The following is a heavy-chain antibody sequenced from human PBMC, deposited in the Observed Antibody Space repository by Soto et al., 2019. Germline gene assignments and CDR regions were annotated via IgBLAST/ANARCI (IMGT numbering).Heavy chain of an antibody. CDR2: ISYDGNTQ. CDR1: GFTFSDYG. V-gene: IGHV3-30*18. CDR3: AKNGRMTLVGVAKGGFDS. J-gene: IGHJ4*02. Sequence: QVHLVESGGGVVQPGRSLRLSCAASGFTFSDYGVNWVRQAPGKGLEWVALISYDGNTQYYADSVRGRFTISRDNSKNTLYLQMNSLRVEDTALYYGAKNGRMTLVGVAKGGFDSWGQGTLVTVSS. D-gene: IGHD6-6*01.